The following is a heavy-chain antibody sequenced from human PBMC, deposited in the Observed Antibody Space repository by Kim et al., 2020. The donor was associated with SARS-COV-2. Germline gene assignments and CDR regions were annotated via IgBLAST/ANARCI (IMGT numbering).Heavy chain of an antibody. CDR3: AKDSGPVAASAEYFQQ. D-gene: IGHD6-19*01. CDR2: IGGSGGST. V-gene: IGHV3-23*01. J-gene: IGHJ1*01. Sequence: GGSLRLSCAASGFTFSSFAMSWVRQAPGKGLEWVAHIGGSGGSTNSAVSVKGRFAISRDNSRNTLYLQMNSLRAEDTAVYYCAKDSGPVAASAEYFQQWGQGTLVTVSS. CDR1: GFTFSSFA.